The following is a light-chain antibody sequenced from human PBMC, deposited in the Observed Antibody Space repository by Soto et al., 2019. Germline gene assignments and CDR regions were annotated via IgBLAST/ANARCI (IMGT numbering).Light chain of an antibody. V-gene: IGKV1-5*01. CDR1: QSISSW. Sequence: DIQMTQSPSTLSASVGDRVTITCRASQSISSWLAWYQQKPGKAPNLLIYDASSLESGVPSRFSGSGSGTEFTLTISSLQPDDFATYYCQQYNSYPGVFTFGPGTKVDIK. CDR2: DAS. CDR3: QQYNSYPGVFT. J-gene: IGKJ3*01.